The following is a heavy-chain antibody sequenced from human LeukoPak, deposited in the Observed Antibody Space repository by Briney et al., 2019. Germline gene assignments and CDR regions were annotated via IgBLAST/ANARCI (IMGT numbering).Heavy chain of an antibody. D-gene: IGHD3-16*01. V-gene: IGHV3-23*01. Sequence: GGSLRLSCAACRFTFSSHAMSWVRQAPGKGLEWVSAISGRGGSTYYADPVKGRFTISRDNSRDTLYLQMNSLRAEDTAVYYCANGYYDYVWGSYYFDYWGQGTLVTVSS. CDR2: ISGRGGST. CDR3: ANGYYDYVWGSYYFDY. CDR1: RFTFSSHA. J-gene: IGHJ4*02.